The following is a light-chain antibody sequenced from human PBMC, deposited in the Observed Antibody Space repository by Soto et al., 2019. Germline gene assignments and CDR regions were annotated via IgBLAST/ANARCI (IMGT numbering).Light chain of an antibody. Sequence: QSVLTQPASVSGSPGQSITISCIGTSSDVGGYNYVSWYQQHPGKAPKLMIYDVSNRPSGVSNRFSGSKSGNTASLTISGLQAEDEADYYCSSFKVFGNGTKVTVL. CDR2: DVS. V-gene: IGLV2-14*03. CDR3: SSFKV. CDR1: SSDVGGYNY. J-gene: IGLJ1*01.